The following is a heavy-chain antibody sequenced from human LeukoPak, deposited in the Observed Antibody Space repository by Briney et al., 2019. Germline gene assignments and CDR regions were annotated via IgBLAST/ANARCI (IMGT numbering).Heavy chain of an antibody. CDR3: TREDNWYFDL. Sequence: GGSLRLSCAASGFTFSDDYMTSIRQAPGKGLEWLSYINTGSTYTNSANSVKGRFTISRDNAKNSLYLQLNSLRAEDTAVYYCTREDNWYFDLWGRGTLVTVSS. J-gene: IGHJ2*01. CDR1: GFTFSDDY. CDR2: INTGSTYT. V-gene: IGHV3-11*05.